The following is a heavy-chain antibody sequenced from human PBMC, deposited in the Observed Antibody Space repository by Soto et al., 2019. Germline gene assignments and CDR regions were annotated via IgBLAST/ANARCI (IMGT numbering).Heavy chain of an antibody. CDR2: ISSSGSTI. V-gene: IGHV3-11*01. CDR3: ARSKLIVATITAFDY. Sequence: GGSLRLSCAASGFTFSDYYMSWIRQAPGKGLEWVSYISSSGSTIYYADSVKGRFTISRDNAKNSLYLQMNSLRAEDTAVYYCARSKLIVATITAFDYWGQGTLVTVSS. CDR1: GFTFSDYY. J-gene: IGHJ4*02. D-gene: IGHD5-12*01.